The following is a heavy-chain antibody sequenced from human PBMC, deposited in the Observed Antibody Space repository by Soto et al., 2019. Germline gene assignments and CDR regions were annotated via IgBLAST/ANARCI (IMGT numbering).Heavy chain of an antibody. CDR2: ISGRGPDT. Sequence: GGSLRLSCAASGLIFHNYAMSWVRQAPGQGLEWVSSISGRGPDTYYTDSVKGRFTVSRDNSKNTLFLQMNSLRAEDTAVYYCAEPPYSNDFYFWGQGILVTVSS. J-gene: IGHJ4*02. V-gene: IGHV3-23*01. CDR3: AEPPYSNDFYF. D-gene: IGHD6-13*01. CDR1: GLIFHNYA.